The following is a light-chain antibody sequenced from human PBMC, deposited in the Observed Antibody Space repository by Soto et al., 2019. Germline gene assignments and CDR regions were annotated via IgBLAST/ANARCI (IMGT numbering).Light chain of an antibody. Sequence: EIVLTQSPGTLSLSPGERATLSCRTSQSLSGGYLAWFQQKPGQTPRLLIYSASNRATGIPDRFSGSGSGTDFTLTISRLEPEDFVVYYCQQNGSLPINLGQGTILEIK. CDR3: QQNGSLPIN. J-gene: IGKJ5*01. CDR1: QSLSGGY. V-gene: IGKV3-20*01. CDR2: SAS.